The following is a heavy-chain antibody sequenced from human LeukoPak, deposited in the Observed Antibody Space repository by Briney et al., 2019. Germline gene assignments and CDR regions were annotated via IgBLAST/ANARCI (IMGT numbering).Heavy chain of an antibody. CDR1: TFTVSSYG. V-gene: IGHV3-30*02. D-gene: IGHD2-21*02. CDR2: IRYDGSNK. Sequence: GRSRRLAWAASTFTVSSYGMHCVRQAPGKGQEWVAFIRYDGSNKYYADSVKGRFTISRDNSKNTLYLQMNSLRAEDTAVYYCSKARSDSDFDTLDTWGQGTMVTVSS. J-gene: IGHJ3*02. CDR3: SKARSDSDFDTLDT.